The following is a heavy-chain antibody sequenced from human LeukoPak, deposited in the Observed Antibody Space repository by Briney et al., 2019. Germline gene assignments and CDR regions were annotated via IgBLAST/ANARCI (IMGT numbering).Heavy chain of an antibody. CDR1: RFTFDDYA. CDR3: VKDLRSDFMGVLSRYLSY. D-gene: IGHD2/OR15-2a*01. J-gene: IGHJ4*02. Sequence: PGGSLRLSCAASRFTFDDYAMHWVRQAPGKGLEYVAAISRNGGSTYYADSVKGRFTISRDNSKSTLYLQMSSLRAEDTAVYLCVKDLRSDFMGVLSRYLSYWGQGTLVTVSS. CDR2: ISRNGGST. V-gene: IGHV3-64D*09.